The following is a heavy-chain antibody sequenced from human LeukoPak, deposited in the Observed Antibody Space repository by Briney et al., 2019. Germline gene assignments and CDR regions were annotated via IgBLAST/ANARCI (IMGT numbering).Heavy chain of an antibody. CDR2: ISAYNGNT. CDR3: ARGDRNYDILTGYSAYYFDY. D-gene: IGHD3-9*01. CDR1: GYTFTSYD. J-gene: IGHJ4*02. Sequence: ASVKVSCKASGYTFTSYDINWVRQAPGQGLEWMGWISAYNGNTNYAQKFQGRVTMTTDTSTSTAYMELRSLRSDDTAVYYCARGDRNYDILTGYSAYYFDYWGQGTLVTVSS. V-gene: IGHV1-18*01.